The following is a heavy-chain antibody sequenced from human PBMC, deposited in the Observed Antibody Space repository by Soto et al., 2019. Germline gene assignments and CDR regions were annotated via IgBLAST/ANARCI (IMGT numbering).Heavy chain of an antibody. V-gene: IGHV1-46*01. CDR3: ARDRVDCSGGNCWRSVEDT. J-gene: IGHJ5*02. Sequence: QVQLVQSGAEVKKPGASVKVSCKASGYTFTNYYMHWVRQAPGQGLEWMGIIDPSGGGTSYAQKFQGRLTKTRDTSTSTVYMELSSLRSEDKAVYYCARDRVDCSGGNCWRSVEDTWGQGTLVTVSS. D-gene: IGHD2-15*01. CDR2: IDPSGGGT. CDR1: GYTFTNYY.